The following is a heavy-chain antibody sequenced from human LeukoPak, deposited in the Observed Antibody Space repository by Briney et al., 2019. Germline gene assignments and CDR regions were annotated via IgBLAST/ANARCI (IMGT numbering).Heavy chain of an antibody. CDR1: GGSISSYY. J-gene: IGHJ3*02. Sequence: PSETPSLTCTVSGGSISSYYWSWIRQPAGKGLEWIGRIYTSGSTNYNPSLKSRVTMSVDTSKNQFSLKLSSVTAADTAVYYCARSLRLGVVVVPAAMGAFDIWGQGTMVTVSS. CDR2: IYTSGST. D-gene: IGHD2-2*01. CDR3: ARSLRLGVVVVPAAMGAFDI. V-gene: IGHV4-4*07.